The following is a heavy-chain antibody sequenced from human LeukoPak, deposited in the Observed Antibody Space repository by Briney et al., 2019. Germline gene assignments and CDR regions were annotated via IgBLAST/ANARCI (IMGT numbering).Heavy chain of an antibody. CDR3: ASGSWFGEYPFDY. Sequence: PSETLSLTCTVSGGSISSGSYYWSWIRQPAGKGLEWIGRIYTSGSTNYNPSLKSRVTISVDTSKNQFSLKLSSVTAAETAVYYCASGSWFGEYPFDYWGQGTLVTVSS. CDR2: IYTSGST. J-gene: IGHJ4*02. V-gene: IGHV4-61*02. CDR1: GGSISSGSYY. D-gene: IGHD3-10*01.